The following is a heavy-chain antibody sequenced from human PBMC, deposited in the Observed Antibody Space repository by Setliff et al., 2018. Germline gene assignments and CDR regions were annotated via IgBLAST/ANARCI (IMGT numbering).Heavy chain of an antibody. CDR2: IFPKFGTA. V-gene: IGHV1-69*13. CDR1: GGTFDNFA. D-gene: IGHD3-10*01. Sequence: SVKVSCKASGGTFDNFAITWVRQAPGQGLEWMGRIFPKFGTANYAQKFKNRVAITADESTSTGYMEINGLTSEDTAVYYCARDWRHSGMSWANYFDPWGQGTVVTVSS. J-gene: IGHJ5*02. CDR3: ARDWRHSGMSWANYFDP.